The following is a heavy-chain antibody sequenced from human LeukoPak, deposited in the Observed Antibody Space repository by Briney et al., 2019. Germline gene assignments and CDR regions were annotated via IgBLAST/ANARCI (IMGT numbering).Heavy chain of an antibody. V-gene: IGHV4-39*01. CDR3: AGQITIFGVATRYNWFDP. CDR2: IYYSGST. Sequence: SETLSLTCTVSGGSISSSSYYWGWIRQPPGKGLEWIGSIYYSGSTYYNPSLKSRVTISVDTSKNQFPLKLSSVTAADTAVYYCAGQITIFGVATRYNWFDPWGQGTLVTVSS. D-gene: IGHD3-3*01. J-gene: IGHJ5*02. CDR1: GGSISSSSYY.